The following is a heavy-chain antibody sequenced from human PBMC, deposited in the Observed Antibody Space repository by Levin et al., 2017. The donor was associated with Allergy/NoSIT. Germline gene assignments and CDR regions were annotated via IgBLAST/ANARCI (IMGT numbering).Heavy chain of an antibody. CDR3: ARGAAKNPGELRFLEWDEIPTGRYYYYGMDG. J-gene: IGHJ6*02. V-gene: IGHV4-59*01. Sequence: SQTLSLTCTVSGGSISSYYWSWIRQPPGKGLEWIGYIYYSGSTNYNPSLKSRVTISVDTSKNQFSLKLSSVTAADTAVYYCARGAAKNPGELRFLEWDEIPTGRYYYYGMDGWGQGTTVTVSS. CDR2: IYYSGST. CDR1: GGSISSYY. D-gene: IGHD3-3*01.